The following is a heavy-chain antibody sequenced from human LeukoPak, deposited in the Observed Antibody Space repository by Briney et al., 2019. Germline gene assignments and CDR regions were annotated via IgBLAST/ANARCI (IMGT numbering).Heavy chain of an antibody. CDR2: ISSNGGST. D-gene: IGHD3-22*01. CDR1: GFTFSSYA. V-gene: IGHV3-64*01. Sequence: GGSLRLSCAASGFTFSSYAMHWVRQAPGKGLEYVSAISSNGGSTYYANSVKGRVTISRDNSKNTLYLQMGSLRAEDMAVYYCARPYDSSGYYYPPVYWGQGTLVTVSS. J-gene: IGHJ4*02. CDR3: ARPYDSSGYYYPPVY.